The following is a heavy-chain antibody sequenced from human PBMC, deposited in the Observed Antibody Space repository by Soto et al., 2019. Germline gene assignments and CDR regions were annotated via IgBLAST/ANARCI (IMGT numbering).Heavy chain of an antibody. V-gene: IGHV3-48*01. J-gene: IGHJ4*02. D-gene: IGHD3-10*01. CDR3: ARDLGIDYGSGSYYNALDY. Sequence: PGGSLRLSCAASGFTFSSYSMNWVRQAPGKGLEWVSYISSSSTIYYADSVKGRFTISRDNAKNSLYLQMNSLRAEDTAVYYCARDLGIDYGSGSYYNALDYWGQGTLVTVSS. CDR1: GFTFSSYS. CDR2: ISSSSTI.